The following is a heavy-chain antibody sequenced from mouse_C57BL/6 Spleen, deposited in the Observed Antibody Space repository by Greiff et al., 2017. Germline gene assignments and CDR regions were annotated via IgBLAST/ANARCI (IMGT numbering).Heavy chain of an antibody. V-gene: IGHV5-17*01. CDR3: ANYYGSSFDY. Sequence: EVHLVESGGGLVKPGGSLKLSCAASGFTFSDYGMHWVRQAPEKGLEWVAYISSGSSTIYYADTVKGRFTISRDNAKNTLFLQMTSLRSEDTAMYYCANYYGSSFDYWGQGTTLTVSS. CDR1: GFTFSDYG. CDR2: ISSGSSTI. D-gene: IGHD1-1*01. J-gene: IGHJ2*01.